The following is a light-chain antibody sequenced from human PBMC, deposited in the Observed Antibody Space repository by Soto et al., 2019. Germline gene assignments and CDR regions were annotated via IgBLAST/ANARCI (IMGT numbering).Light chain of an antibody. J-gene: IGKJ2*01. CDR2: KAS. CDR1: QSISMW. V-gene: IGKV1-5*03. Sequence: DIQMTQSPSTLSASVGDRVTITCRASQSISMWLAWYQQKPGRAPKVLIYKASSLESGVPSRFSGSGSGTEFTLTISSLQPDDFATYYCQQYNTYPYTFGQGTQLEIK. CDR3: QQYNTYPYT.